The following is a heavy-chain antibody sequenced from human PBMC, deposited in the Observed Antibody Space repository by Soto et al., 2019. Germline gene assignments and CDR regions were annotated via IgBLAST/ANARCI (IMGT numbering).Heavy chain of an antibody. D-gene: IGHD6-13*01. CDR3: ARGPGSWYYYYMDV. CDR2: MNPNSGNT. J-gene: IGHJ6*03. V-gene: IGHV1-8*01. Sequence: QVQLVQSGAEVKKPGASVKVSCKASGYTFTSYDINWVRQATGQGLEWMGWMNPNSGNTGYAQKFQGRVTMTRNNSISTAYKELSSLRSEDTAVYYCARGPGSWYYYYMDVWGKGTTVTVSS. CDR1: GYTFTSYD.